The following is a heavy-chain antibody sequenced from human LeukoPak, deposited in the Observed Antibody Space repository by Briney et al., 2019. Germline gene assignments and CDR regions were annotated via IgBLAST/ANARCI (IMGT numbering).Heavy chain of an antibody. Sequence: GGSLRLSCAASGFTFSSDAIHWVRQAPGKGLEWVAEISYDGGNTYYADSVKGRFTISRDNSKNTLYLQMNSLRAEDTAVYYCAKEGTGIHFDYWGQGTLVTVSS. CDR1: GFTFSSDA. V-gene: IGHV3-30-3*01. D-gene: IGHD1-1*01. CDR2: ISYDGGNT. J-gene: IGHJ4*02. CDR3: AKEGTGIHFDY.